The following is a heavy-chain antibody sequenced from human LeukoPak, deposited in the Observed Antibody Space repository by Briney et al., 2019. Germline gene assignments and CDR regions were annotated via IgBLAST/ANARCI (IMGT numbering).Heavy chain of an antibody. V-gene: IGHV4-30-4*01. CDR1: GGSISSGDYY. Sequence: NPSQTLSLTCTVSGGSISSGDYYWSWIRQPPGKGLEWIGYIYYSGSTYYNPSLKSRVTISVDTSKNQFSLKLSSVTAADTAVYYCARRGIAAAGYDYWGQGTLVTVSS. J-gene: IGHJ4*02. D-gene: IGHD6-13*01. CDR2: IYYSGST. CDR3: ARRGIAAAGYDY.